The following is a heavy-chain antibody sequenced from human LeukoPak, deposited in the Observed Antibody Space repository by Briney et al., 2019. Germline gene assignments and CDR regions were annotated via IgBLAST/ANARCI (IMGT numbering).Heavy chain of an antibody. D-gene: IGHD2-15*01. Sequence: GGSLRLSCAASGFTFSSSAMHWVRQAPGKGLEWVAIISCDGSNTYYADSVKGRFTISRDNSKNMLYLQMNSLTAEDTAVHYCARGQWSDIWGQGTMVTVSS. J-gene: IGHJ3*02. CDR2: ISCDGSNT. CDR1: GFTFSSSA. V-gene: IGHV3-30-3*01. CDR3: ARGQWSDI.